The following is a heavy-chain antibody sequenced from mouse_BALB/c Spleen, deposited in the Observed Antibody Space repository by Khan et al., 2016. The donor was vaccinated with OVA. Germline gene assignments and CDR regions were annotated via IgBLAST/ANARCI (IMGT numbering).Heavy chain of an antibody. V-gene: IGHV5-17*02. J-gene: IGHJ2*01. CDR1: GFTFSRFG. CDR3: ARDSNFDY. Sequence: EAKLVESGGGLVQPGGSRKLSCAASGFTFSRFGMHWVRQAPEKGLEWVAYISSGSSTIYYADTVKGRFTISRDNPKNTLFLQMTSLRSEDTAMYYCARDSNFDYWGQGTTLTVSS. CDR2: ISSGSSTI.